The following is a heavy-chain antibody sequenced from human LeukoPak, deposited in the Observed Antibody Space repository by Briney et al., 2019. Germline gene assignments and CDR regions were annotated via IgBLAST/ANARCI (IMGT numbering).Heavy chain of an antibody. J-gene: IGHJ1*01. CDR2: ISSNGGST. CDR1: GFTFSSYA. D-gene: IGHD1-26*01. Sequence: PGGSLRLSCAASGFTFSSYAMHWVRQAPGKGLEYVSAISSNGGSTYYADPVKGRFTISRDNSKNTLYLQMGSLRAEDMAVYYCARAQSYYAAGYFQHWGQGTLVTVSS. CDR3: ARAQSYYAAGYFQH. V-gene: IGHV3-64*02.